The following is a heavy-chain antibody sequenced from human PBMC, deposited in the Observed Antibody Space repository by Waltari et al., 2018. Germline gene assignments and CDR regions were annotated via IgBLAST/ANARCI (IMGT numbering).Heavy chain of an antibody. CDR3: ARWVVYSNPQGNWFDP. J-gene: IGHJ5*02. V-gene: IGHV4-59*11. CDR1: GGSISSHY. Sequence: QVQLQESGPGLVKPSETLSLTCTVSGGSISSHYWSWIRQPPGKGLEWIGYIYYSGSTNYNPSLKSRVTISVDTSKNQFSLKLSSVTAADSAVYYCARWVVYSNPQGNWFDPWGQGTLVTVSS. CDR2: IYYSGST. D-gene: IGHD4-4*01.